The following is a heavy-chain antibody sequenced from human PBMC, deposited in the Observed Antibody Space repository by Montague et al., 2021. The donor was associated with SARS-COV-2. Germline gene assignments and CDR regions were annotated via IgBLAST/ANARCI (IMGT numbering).Heavy chain of an antibody. D-gene: IGHD3-10*01. V-gene: IGHV3-30-3*01. CDR3: ARAAQKQYVLLWFGELLHDAFDI. J-gene: IGHJ3*02. Sequence: SLRLSCAASGFTFSSYAMHWVRQAPGKGLEWVAVISYNGSNKYYADSVKGRFTISRDNSKNTLYLQMNSLGAEDTAVYYCARAAQKQYVLLWFGELLHDAFDIWGQGTVVTVSS. CDR2: ISYNGSNK. CDR1: GFTFSSYA.